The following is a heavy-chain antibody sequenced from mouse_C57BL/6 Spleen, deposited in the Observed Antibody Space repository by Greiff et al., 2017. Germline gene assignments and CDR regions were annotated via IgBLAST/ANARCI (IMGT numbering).Heavy chain of an antibody. CDR3: ARSYYCSSSYAIDY. Sequence: QVQLQQPGAELVRPGASVKLSCKASGYTFPSYWMHWVKQRPGRGLEWIGRIDPNGGGTKYNEKFKSKATLSVDKPSSTAYMQLSSLTSEDSAVYYWARSYYCSSSYAIDYWGQGTSVTVSS. V-gene: IGHV1-72*01. J-gene: IGHJ4*01. CDR1: GYTFPSYW. D-gene: IGHD1-1*01. CDR2: IDPNGGGT.